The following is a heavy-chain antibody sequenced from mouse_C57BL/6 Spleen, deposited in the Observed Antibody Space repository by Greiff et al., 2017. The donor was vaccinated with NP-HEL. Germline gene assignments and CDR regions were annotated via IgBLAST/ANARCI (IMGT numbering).Heavy chain of an antibody. J-gene: IGHJ4*01. CDR1: GFSLNSYG. V-gene: IGHV2-5*01. CDR3: AKNDYGYLYYSAIDC. CDR2: IWRGGST. D-gene: IGHD2-2*01. Sequence: QVQLKQSGPGLVQPSQSLSITCTVSGFSLNSYGVHWVRQSPGKGLEWLGVIWRGGSTDYNAAFLSRLSITKDNSKSQVFYKMNSLQADDTAIYYCAKNDYGYLYYSAIDCWGQGTSVTVSS.